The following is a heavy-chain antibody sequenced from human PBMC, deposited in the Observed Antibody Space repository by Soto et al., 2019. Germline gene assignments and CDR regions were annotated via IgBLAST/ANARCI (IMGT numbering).Heavy chain of an antibody. V-gene: IGHV4-59*08. CDR3: ARQGSSVGYYDHYYVDV. J-gene: IGHJ6*03. CDR2: IYYSGST. CDR1: GGSISSYY. D-gene: IGHD6-6*01. Sequence: SETLSLTCTVSGGSISSYYWSWIRQPPGKGLEWIGYIYYSGSTNYNPSLKSRVTISVDTSKNQFSLKLSSVTAADTAVYYCARQGSSVGYYDHYYVDVWGKGTTVTVSS.